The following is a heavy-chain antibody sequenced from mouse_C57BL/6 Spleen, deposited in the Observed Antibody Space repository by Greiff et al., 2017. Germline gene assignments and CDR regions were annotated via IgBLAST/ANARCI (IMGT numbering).Heavy chain of an antibody. CDR2: IWSGGST. J-gene: IGHJ2*01. V-gene: IGHV2-2*01. CDR3: AREIYYGTYGYFDY. D-gene: IGHD2-1*01. CDR1: GFSLTSYG. Sequence: QVQLKESGPGLVQPSQSLSITCTVSGFSLTSYGVHWVRQSPGKGLEWLGVIWSGGSTDYNAAFISRLSISKDNSKSQVFFKMNSLQADDTAIYXCAREIYYGTYGYFDYWGQGTTLTVSS.